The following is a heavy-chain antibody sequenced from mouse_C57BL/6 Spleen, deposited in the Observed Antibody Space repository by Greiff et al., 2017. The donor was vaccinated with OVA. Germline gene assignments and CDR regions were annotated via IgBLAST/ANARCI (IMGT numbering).Heavy chain of an antibody. V-gene: IGHV1-80*01. D-gene: IGHD4-1*01. CDR1: GYAFSSYW. CDR2: IYPGDGDT. J-gene: IGHJ3*01. Sequence: VKLQESGAELVKPGASVKISCKASGYAFSSYWMNWVKQRPGKGLEWIGQIYPGDGDTNYNGKFKGKATLTADKSSSTAYMQLSSLTSEDSAVYFCARWELGRWFAYWGQGTLVTVSA. CDR3: ARWELGRWFAY.